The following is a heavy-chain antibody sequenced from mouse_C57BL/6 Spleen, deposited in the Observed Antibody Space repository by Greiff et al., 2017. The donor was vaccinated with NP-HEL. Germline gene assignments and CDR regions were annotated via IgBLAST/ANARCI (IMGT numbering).Heavy chain of an antibody. CDR2: IRLKSDNYAT. CDR1: GFTFSNYW. V-gene: IGHV6-3*01. Sequence: EVQRVESGGGLVQPGGSMKLSCVASGFTFSNYWMNWVRQSPEKGLEWVAQIRLKSDNYATHYAESVKGRFNISRDDSKSSVYLQMNNLRAEDTGIYYGTGAGKASWFAYWGQGTLVTVSA. D-gene: IGHD4-1*01. CDR3: TGAGKASWFAY. J-gene: IGHJ3*01.